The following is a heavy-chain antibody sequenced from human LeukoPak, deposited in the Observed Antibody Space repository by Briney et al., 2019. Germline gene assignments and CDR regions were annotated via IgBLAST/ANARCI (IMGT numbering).Heavy chain of an antibody. CDR3: ATQNNIALSYYFDY. CDR2: IQSDGSNK. V-gene: IGHV3-30*02. CDR1: GFTFSNYG. D-gene: IGHD2/OR15-2a*01. Sequence: GGSLRLSCVVSGFTFSNYGMHWVRQAPGKGLEWVAFIQSDGSNKYYADSMKGRFTISRDNSKSTLYLQMDSLRAEDTALYYCATQNNIALSYYFDYWGQGTLVTVSS. J-gene: IGHJ4*02.